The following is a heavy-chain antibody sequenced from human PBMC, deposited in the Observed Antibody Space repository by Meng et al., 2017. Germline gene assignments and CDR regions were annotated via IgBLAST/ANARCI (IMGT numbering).Heavy chain of an antibody. V-gene: IGHV3-30*04. CDR1: GFTFSSYA. D-gene: IGHD1-26*01. J-gene: IGHJ4*02. CDR2: ISYDGSNK. CDR3: ARDHSGSCDY. Sequence: QVRLVECGGGVVQPGRSLRLSCAASGFTFSSYAMHWVRQAPGKGLEWVAVISYDGSNKYYADSVKGRFTISRDNSKNTLYLQMNSLRAEDTAVYYCARDHSGSCDYWGQGTLVTVFS.